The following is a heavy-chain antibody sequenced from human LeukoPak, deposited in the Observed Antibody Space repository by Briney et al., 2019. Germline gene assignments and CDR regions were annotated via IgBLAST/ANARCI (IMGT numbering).Heavy chain of an antibody. CDR1: GGTFSSYA. Sequence: GASVKVSCKASGGTFSSYAISWVRQAPGQGLEWMGRMIPILGIANYAQKFQGRVTITADKSTSTAYMELGSLRSEDTAVYYCARDNYDILTGYYGTSDYWGQGTLVTVSS. J-gene: IGHJ4*02. V-gene: IGHV1-69*04. CDR2: MIPILGIA. CDR3: ARDNYDILTGYYGTSDY. D-gene: IGHD3-9*01.